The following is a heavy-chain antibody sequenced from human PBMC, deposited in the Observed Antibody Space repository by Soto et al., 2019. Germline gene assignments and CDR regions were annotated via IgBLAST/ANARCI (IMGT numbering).Heavy chain of an antibody. Sequence: ASVKVSCKASGYSLTSYGISWVRQAPGQGPEWMGWISGHNGNTNHPQSLQGRVTMTTDTSRNTAYMELRSLRSDDTAVYYCARHRFNYYDDTVYYYFDYWRQGTRVTVSS. D-gene: IGHD3-22*01. J-gene: IGHJ4*02. CDR2: ISGHNGNT. V-gene: IGHV1-18*04. CDR3: ARHRFNYYDDTVYYYFDY. CDR1: GYSLTSYG.